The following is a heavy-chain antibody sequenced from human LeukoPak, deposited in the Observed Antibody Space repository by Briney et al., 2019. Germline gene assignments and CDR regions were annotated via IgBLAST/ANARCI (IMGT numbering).Heavy chain of an antibody. D-gene: IGHD2-2*01. CDR2: IYPGDSDT. V-gene: IGHV5-51*01. CDR3: ARALGYCSSTSCKRGPRYYFAY. J-gene: IGHJ4*02. CDR1: GYRFTSYW. Sequence: GESLKISCKGSGYRFTSYWIGWVRPLPEKGLEWMGIIYPGDSDTRYSPSFQGQVTISADKSITPAYLQWSSLKASDTAMYSCARALGYCSSTSCKRGPRYYFAYGGQGTLVTVSS.